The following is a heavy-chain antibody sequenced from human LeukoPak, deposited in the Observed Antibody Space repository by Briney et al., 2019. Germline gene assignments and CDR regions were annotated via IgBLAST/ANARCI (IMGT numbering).Heavy chain of an antibody. CDR1: GFTFSSYA. Sequence: GGSLRLSCAASGFTFSSYAMHWARQAPGKGLEWVAVISYDGSNKYYADSVKGRFTISRDNSKNTLYLQMNSLRAEDTAVYYCARGGYYHNWGQGTLVTVSS. J-gene: IGHJ4*02. D-gene: IGHD3-9*01. V-gene: IGHV3-30-3*01. CDR2: ISYDGSNK. CDR3: ARGGYYHN.